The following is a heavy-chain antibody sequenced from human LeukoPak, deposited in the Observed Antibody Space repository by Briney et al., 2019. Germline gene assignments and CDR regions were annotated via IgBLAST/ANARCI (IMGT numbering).Heavy chain of an antibody. Sequence: SQSLSLTCAISGDSVSSTTAAWNWIRQSPSRGLEWLGRTYYRSKWSNDYAASVKGRITINPDTSKNQFSLQVRSVTPEDTAVYYCARSNAGYIDFWGQGTLVTVSS. CDR1: GDSVSSTTAA. J-gene: IGHJ4*02. V-gene: IGHV6-1*01. D-gene: IGHD2-2*02. CDR3: ARSNAGYIDF. CDR2: TYYRSKWSN.